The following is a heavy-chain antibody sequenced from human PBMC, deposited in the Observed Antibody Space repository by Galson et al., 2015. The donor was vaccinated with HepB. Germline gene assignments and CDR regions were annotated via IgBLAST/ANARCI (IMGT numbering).Heavy chain of an antibody. D-gene: IGHD3-3*01. J-gene: IGHJ4*02. V-gene: IGHV3-11*01. CDR1: GFTFSDYY. CDR2: ITSSGSTI. Sequence: SLRLSCAASGFTFSDYYMTWIRQAPGKGLEWVSYITSSGSTIYYADSVKGRFTISRDNAKNSLYLQMNSLRAEDTAVYYCASAFYDFWSGVCYFDYWGQGTLVTVSS. CDR3: ASAFYDFWSGVCYFDY.